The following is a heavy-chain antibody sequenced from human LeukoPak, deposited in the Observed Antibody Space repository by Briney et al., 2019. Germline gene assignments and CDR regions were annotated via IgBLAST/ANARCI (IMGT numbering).Heavy chain of an antibody. CDR2: IKQDGSEK. Sequence: PGGSLRLSCAASGFTFSSYWMSWVSQAPGKRLEWVANIKQDGSEKYYVDSVKGRFTISRDNAKNSLYLQMNSLRAEDTAVYYCAREGSSSWYLWFDPWGQGTLVTVSS. D-gene: IGHD6-13*01. J-gene: IGHJ5*02. CDR1: GFTFSSYW. V-gene: IGHV3-7*01. CDR3: AREGSSSWYLWFDP.